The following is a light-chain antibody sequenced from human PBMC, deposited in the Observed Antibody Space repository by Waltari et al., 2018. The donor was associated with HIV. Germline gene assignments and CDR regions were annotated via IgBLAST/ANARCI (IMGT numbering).Light chain of an antibody. CDR3: AAWDDSLNVV. V-gene: IGLV1-44*01. CDR2: SNK. Sequence: VLTHHPSRSGTPGQGSTTPYLGSSPNIGSEPENWSQQLPGTAPKLLIYSNKQRPSGVPDRFSGSKSGTSASLAISGLQSEDEADYYCAAWDDSLNVVFGGGTKLTGL. CDR1: SPNIGSEP. J-gene: IGLJ2*01.